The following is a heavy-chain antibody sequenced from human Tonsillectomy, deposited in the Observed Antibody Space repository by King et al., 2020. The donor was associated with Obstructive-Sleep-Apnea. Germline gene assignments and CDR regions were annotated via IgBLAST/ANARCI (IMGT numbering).Heavy chain of an antibody. V-gene: IGHV3-48*04. CDR3: VNNYDFWSGYYPYGMDV. D-gene: IGHD3-3*01. CDR2: ISSISTT. CDR1: GFTFSTYS. Sequence: VQLVESGGGLVQPGGSLRLSCVASGFTFSTYSMNWVRQAPGKGLEWISHISSISTTYYADSVKGRFTISSDNAKNSLYLQMNSLRAEDTAVYYCVNNYDFWSGYYPYGMDVWGQGTTVTVSS. J-gene: IGHJ6*02.